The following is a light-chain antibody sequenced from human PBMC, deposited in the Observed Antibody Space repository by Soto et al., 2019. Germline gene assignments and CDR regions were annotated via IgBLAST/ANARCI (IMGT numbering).Light chain of an antibody. V-gene: IGKV3-20*01. CDR3: QQCDNSPRT. CDR2: GAS. CDR1: QSVSSSY. Sequence: EIVLTQSPGTLSLSPGERATLSCRASQSVSSSYLAWYQQKPGQAPRLLIYGASSRATGIPDRFSGSGSGTVFTLTITRLEPEDFAVYYCQQCDNSPRTFGPGTKVEIK. J-gene: IGKJ1*01.